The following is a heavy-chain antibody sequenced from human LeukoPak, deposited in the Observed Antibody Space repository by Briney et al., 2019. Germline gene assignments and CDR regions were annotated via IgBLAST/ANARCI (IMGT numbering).Heavy chain of an antibody. J-gene: IGHJ4*02. D-gene: IGHD6-13*01. CDR3: ARGIAAAGSFDY. CDR1: GGTFSGYA. V-gene: IGHV1-69*01. Sequence: SVKVSCKASGGTFSGYAISWVRQAPGQGLEWMGGIIPIFGTANYAQKFQGRVTITADESTSTAYMELSSLRSEDTAVYYCARGIAAAGSFDYWGQGTLVTVSS. CDR2: IIPIFGTA.